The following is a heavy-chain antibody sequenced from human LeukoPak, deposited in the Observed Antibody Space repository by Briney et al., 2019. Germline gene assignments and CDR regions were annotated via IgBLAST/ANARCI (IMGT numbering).Heavy chain of an antibody. Sequence: GASVKVSCKASGYTFTGYYMHWVRQAPGQGLEWMGWISPNSGGTNYAQKFQGRVTMTRDTSISTAYMELSRLRSDDTAVYYCARGPMVRGVITTTGFDPWGQGTLVTVSS. CDR3: ARGPMVRGVITTTGFDP. CDR2: ISPNSGGT. D-gene: IGHD3-10*01. CDR1: GYTFTGYY. V-gene: IGHV1-2*02. J-gene: IGHJ5*02.